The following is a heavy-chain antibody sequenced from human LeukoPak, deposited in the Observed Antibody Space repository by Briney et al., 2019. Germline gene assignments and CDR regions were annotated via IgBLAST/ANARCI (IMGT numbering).Heavy chain of an antibody. CDR2: IYYSGST. Sequence: PSETLSLTCTVSGGSISSYYWSWIRQPPGKGLEWIGYIYYSGSTNYNPSLKSRVTISVDTSKNQFSLKLSSVTAADTAVYYCAWIREWFDAFDIWGQGTMVTVSS. J-gene: IGHJ3*02. V-gene: IGHV4-59*01. D-gene: IGHD3-3*01. CDR1: GGSISSYY. CDR3: AWIREWFDAFDI.